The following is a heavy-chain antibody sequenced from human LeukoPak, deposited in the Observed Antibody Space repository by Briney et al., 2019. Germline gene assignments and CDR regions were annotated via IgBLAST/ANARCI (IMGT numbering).Heavy chain of an antibody. CDR1: GYTFTSYN. CDR2: MNPSTDKS. Sequence: ASVKVSCKASGYTFTSYNINWVRQAPGQGLEWLAWMNPSTDKSGYAQKYRDRVAEKFQGRVAITWDTSRSTAFMELRSLTSEDTAVYYCARGLSHIVTENYYMDVWGKGTTVTVSS. J-gene: IGHJ6*03. V-gene: IGHV1-8*01. CDR3: ARGLSHIVTENYYMDV. D-gene: IGHD5-12*01.